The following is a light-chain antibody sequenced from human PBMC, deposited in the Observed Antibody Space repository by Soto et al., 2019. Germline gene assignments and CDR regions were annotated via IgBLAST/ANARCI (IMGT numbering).Light chain of an antibody. Sequence: EIVLTQSPGTLSLSPGERATLSCRASQSVSSSYLAWYQQKPGQAPRLLIYGTSSRATAIPHRFSGSRSGTDFTLTISRLEPEDCAVYYCQQYGSSSWTFGQGTKVEIK. CDR2: GTS. CDR3: QQYGSSSWT. J-gene: IGKJ1*01. V-gene: IGKV3-20*01. CDR1: QSVSSSY.